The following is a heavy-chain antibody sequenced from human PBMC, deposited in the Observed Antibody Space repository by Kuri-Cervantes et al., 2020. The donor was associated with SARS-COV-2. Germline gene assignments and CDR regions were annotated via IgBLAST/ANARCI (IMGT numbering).Heavy chain of an antibody. CDR1: GFTFGDYG. J-gene: IGHJ6*03. CDR2: IRSKIYGGTT. CDR3: ASNPLPNSGYIYGSPYYYYMDV. D-gene: IGHD5-18*01. Sequence: GGSLRLSCTASGFTFGDYGMSWVRQAPGKGLERVGFIRSKIYGGTTEYAASVKGRFTISRDDSKSIAYLQMNSLKTEDTAVYFCASNPLPNSGYIYGSPYYYYMDVWGKGTTVTVSS. V-gene: IGHV3-49*04.